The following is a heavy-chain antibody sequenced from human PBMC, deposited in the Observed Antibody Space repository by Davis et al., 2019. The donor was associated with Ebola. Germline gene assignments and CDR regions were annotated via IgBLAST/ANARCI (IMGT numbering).Heavy chain of an antibody. J-gene: IGHJ6*03. D-gene: IGHD6-13*01. CDR2: IYYSGST. V-gene: IGHV4-61*01. Sequence: PGGSLRLSCAAWGGSGSSGSYYWSWLRQPPGKGLEWIGYIYYSGSTNYNPSLKSRVTISVDTSKNQFSLKLSSVTAADTAVYYCARDTFSSWYGRAYYYYMDVWGKGTTVTVSS. CDR1: GGSGSSGSYY. CDR3: ARDTFSSWYGRAYYYYMDV.